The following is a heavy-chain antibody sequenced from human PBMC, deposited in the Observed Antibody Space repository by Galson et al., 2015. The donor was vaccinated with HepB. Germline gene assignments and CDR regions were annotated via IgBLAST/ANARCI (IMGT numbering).Heavy chain of an antibody. CDR2: IKNEIGGGTT. CDR3: TTKDCSGGSCSKDY. CDR1: GFTFSRAG. Sequence: SLRLSCAASGFTFSRAGMSWVRQAPGKGLEWLGSIKNEIGGGTTDYAAPVQCRFTISRDDSKNTVYLQINRLKNEDTAVYYCTTKDCSGGSCSKDYWGKGTRVIVSS. V-gene: IGHV3-15*01. J-gene: IGHJ4*02. D-gene: IGHD2-15*01.